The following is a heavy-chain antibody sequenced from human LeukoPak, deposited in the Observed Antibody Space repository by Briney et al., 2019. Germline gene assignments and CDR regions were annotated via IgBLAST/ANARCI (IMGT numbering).Heavy chain of an antibody. CDR1: GFTFSSFG. Sequence: PGRSLRLSCAASGFTFSSFGMHWVRQAPGKGLEWVAVIWYDGSNKNYADSVKGRFTISRDNYKNPLYLQMNSLRAEDTAVYYCAREKVLYAAFDYWGQGALVTVSS. CDR2: IWYDGSNK. J-gene: IGHJ4*02. CDR3: AREKVLYAAFDY. V-gene: IGHV3-33*01. D-gene: IGHD2-2*02.